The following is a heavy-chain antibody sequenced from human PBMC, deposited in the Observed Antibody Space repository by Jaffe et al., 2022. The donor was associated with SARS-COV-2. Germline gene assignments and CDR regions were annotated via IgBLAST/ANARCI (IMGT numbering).Heavy chain of an antibody. CDR3: ARSYGGNNAFDI. J-gene: IGHJ3*02. CDR2: ISYDGSNK. D-gene: IGHD4-17*01. CDR1: GFTFSSYA. Sequence: QVQLVESGGGVVQPGRSLRLSCAASGFTFSSYAMHWVRQAPGKGLEWVAVISYDGSNKYYADSVKGRFTISRDNSKNTLYLQMNSLRAEDTAVYYCARSYGGNNAFDIWGQGTMVTVSS. V-gene: IGHV3-30*04.